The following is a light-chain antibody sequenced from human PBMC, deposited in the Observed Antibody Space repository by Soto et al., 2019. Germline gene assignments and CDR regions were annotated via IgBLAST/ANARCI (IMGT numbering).Light chain of an antibody. V-gene: IGKV1-5*03. Sequence: IQVNMSPSAVSAYVRERVTITCRASESISSGLSWYQQKPGKAPNLLIYKASTLESGVPSRFSGSGSGTEFTLTISSLQPDDFATYYCQHYTSYSEAFGQGTKVDIK. CDR1: ESISSG. CDR3: QHYTSYSEA. CDR2: KAS. J-gene: IGKJ1*01.